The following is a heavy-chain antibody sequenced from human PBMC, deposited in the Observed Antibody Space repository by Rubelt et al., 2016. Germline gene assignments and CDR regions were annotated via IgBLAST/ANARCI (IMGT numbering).Heavy chain of an antibody. V-gene: IGHV4-4*02. CDR2: HSGST. Sequence: HSGSTNYNPSLKSRVTISVDKSKNQLSLKLSSVTAADTAVYYCARVNSGFDYWGQGTLVTVSS. D-gene: IGHD2-15*01. CDR3: ARVNSGFDY. J-gene: IGHJ4*02.